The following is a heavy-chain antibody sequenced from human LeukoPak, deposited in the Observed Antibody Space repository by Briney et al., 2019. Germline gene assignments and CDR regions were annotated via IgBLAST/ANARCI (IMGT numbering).Heavy chain of an antibody. D-gene: IGHD4-11*01. CDR3: TRGPDYSVPPYYYYGMDV. CDR2: IRSKGDGGTT. V-gene: IGHV3-49*03. CDR1: GFTFGGYA. Sequence: GGSLRLSCSASGFTFGGYAMSWFRQAPGKGLEWVGFIRSKGDGGTTAYAASVKGRFTISRDDSKSNAYLQMNSLKAEDTAVYYCTRGPDYSVPPYYYYGMDVWGQGTTVTVSS. J-gene: IGHJ6*02.